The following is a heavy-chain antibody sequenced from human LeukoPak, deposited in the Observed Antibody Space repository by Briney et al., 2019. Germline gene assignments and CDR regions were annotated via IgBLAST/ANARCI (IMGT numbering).Heavy chain of an antibody. D-gene: IGHD2-8*02. J-gene: IGHJ4*02. Sequence: PGGSLRLSCAASGFTFNRRGMHWVRQAPGKGLEWVAFIRYDGGETFYADFVKGRFTISRDNPKNTLSLQMNSLRAEDTAIYYCATYRQVLLPFESWGQGTLVTVSS. CDR2: IRYDGGET. CDR3: ATYRQVLLPFES. CDR1: GFTFNRRG. V-gene: IGHV3-30*02.